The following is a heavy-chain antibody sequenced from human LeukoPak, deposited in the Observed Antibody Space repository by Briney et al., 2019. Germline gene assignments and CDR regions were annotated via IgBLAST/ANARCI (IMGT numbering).Heavy chain of an antibody. D-gene: IGHD5-18*01. CDR2: ISGNAVST. CDR1: GFTFSNHG. Sequence: GGSLRLSCAVSGFTFSNHGMSWVRQSPGKGLEWVSTISGNAVSTYYADSVKGRFTISRDNGKSVVYLQMDSLRAEDTATYYCAKLNSYGDYWGQGILVTISS. CDR3: AKLNSYGDY. J-gene: IGHJ4*02. V-gene: IGHV3-23*01.